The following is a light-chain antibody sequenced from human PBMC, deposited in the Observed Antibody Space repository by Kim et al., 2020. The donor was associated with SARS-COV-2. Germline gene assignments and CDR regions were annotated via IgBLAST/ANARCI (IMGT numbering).Light chain of an antibody. CDR2: YDS. V-gene: IGLV3-21*04. J-gene: IGLJ2*01. Sequence: PGKTARIISGGNNNGSKNRDWYQQQPGQAAVVVINYDSDGPSGVPEGFSGGNTGKTATLITSRVEAGDEDDYYCQVVDSSSGHRVVFGGGTKLTVL. CDR1: NNGSKN. CDR3: QVVDSSSGHRVV.